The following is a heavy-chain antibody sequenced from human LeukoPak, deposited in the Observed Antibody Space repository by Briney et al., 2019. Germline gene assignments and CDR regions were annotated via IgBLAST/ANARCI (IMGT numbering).Heavy chain of an antibody. V-gene: IGHV3-30-3*01. CDR1: GFTFSSYA. CDR3: ASLYYYDSSGYYRDAFDI. Sequence: GGSLRLSCAASGFTFSSYAMHWVRQAPGKGLEWVAVISYDGSNKYYADSVKGRFTISRDNSKNTLYLQMNSLRAEDTAVYYCASLYYYDSSGYYRDAFDIWGQGTMVTVSS. CDR2: ISYDGSNK. J-gene: IGHJ3*02. D-gene: IGHD3-22*01.